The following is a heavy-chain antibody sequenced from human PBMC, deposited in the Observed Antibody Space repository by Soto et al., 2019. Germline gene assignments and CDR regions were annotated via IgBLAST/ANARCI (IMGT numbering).Heavy chain of an antibody. CDR1: GGSLSSSHW. J-gene: IGHJ6*02. CDR3: VRDADETAIVPAPWLV. D-gene: IGHD2-21*02. CDR2: IYHSGSN. V-gene: IGHV4-4*02. Sequence: LSLTCAVSGGSLSSSHWWGWVRQAPGKGLEWIGEIYHSGSNNYNPSLKSRITMSVDKSKNQFSVNLSSVTAADTAVYYCVRDADETAIVPAPWLVWGRGTMVTVSS.